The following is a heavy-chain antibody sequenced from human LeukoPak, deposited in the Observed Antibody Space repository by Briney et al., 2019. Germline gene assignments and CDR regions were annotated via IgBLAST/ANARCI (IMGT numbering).Heavy chain of an antibody. CDR2: ISWNSGSI. CDR3: AKFGPTVTTQYFDY. J-gene: IGHJ4*02. D-gene: IGHD4-17*01. V-gene: IGHV3-9*01. Sequence: GGSLRLSCGASGFTFDDYAMHWVRQAPGKGLEWVSGISWNSGSIGYGDAVKGRFTISRDNAKNSLYLQMNSLRAEDTAVYYCAKFGPTVTTQYFDYWGQGTLVTVSS. CDR1: GFTFDDYA.